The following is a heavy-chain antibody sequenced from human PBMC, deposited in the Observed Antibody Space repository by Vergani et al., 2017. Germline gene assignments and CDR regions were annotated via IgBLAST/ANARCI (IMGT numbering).Heavy chain of an antibody. Sequence: EVQLLESGGGLVQPGGSLRLSCAASGFTFSSYAMSWVRQAPGKGLEWVSAISCSGGSTYYADSVKGRFTISRNNSKNTLYLQMNSLRAEDTAVYYCAKDGEGYSYGYRHFDYWGQGTLVTVSS. V-gene: IGHV3-23*01. CDR2: ISCSGGST. D-gene: IGHD5-18*01. CDR1: GFTFSSYA. J-gene: IGHJ4*02. CDR3: AKDGEGYSYGYRHFDY.